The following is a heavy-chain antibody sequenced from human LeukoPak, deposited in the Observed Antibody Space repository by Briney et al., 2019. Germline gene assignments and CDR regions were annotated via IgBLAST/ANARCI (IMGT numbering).Heavy chain of an antibody. CDR1: GGSISSGGYY. D-gene: IGHD4-23*01. J-gene: IGHJ4*02. Sequence: SETLSLTCTVSGGSISSGGYYWSWIRQHPGKGLEWIGYIHYSGSTYYNPSLKSRVTISVDTSKNQFSLKLSSVTAADTAVYYCARTTRTTVVTPTYFDYWGQGTLVTVSS. CDR2: IHYSGST. CDR3: ARTTRTTVVTPTYFDY. V-gene: IGHV4-31*03.